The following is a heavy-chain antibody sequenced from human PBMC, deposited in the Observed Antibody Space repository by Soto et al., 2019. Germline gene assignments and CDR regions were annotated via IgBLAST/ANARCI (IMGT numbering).Heavy chain of an antibody. V-gene: IGHV4-39*07. D-gene: IGHD1-1*01. Sequence: PSETLSLTCTVSGGTFISTFFYWGWIRPPPGKGLEWLGSIYYSRTTYYNPTLKSRVTISVDTSKNQFSLKLSSVTAADTAVYYCARWNDYYYGMDVWGQGTTVTVSS. CDR3: ARWNDYYYGMDV. J-gene: IGHJ6*02. CDR1: GGTFISTFFY. CDR2: IYYSRTT.